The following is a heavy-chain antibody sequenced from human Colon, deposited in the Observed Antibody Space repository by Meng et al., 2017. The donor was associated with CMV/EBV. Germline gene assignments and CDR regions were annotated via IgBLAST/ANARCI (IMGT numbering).Heavy chain of an antibody. CDR3: ARGLYGSGRHQIDY. Sequence: QGQLTPGGAVLLKPSEPLSLTCAVYGGSFSGYYWSWTRQPPGKGLEWIGEINHSGSTNYNPSLKSRVTISVDTSKNQFSLKLSSVTAADTAVYYCARGLYGSGRHQIDYWGQGTLVTVSS. CDR1: GGSFSGYY. J-gene: IGHJ4*02. V-gene: IGHV4-34*01. CDR2: INHSGST. D-gene: IGHD3-10*01.